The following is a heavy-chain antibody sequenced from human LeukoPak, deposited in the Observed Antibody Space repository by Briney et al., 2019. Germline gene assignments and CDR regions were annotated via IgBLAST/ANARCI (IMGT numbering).Heavy chain of an antibody. CDR1: GGSFSDYY. CDR2: INHSGST. CDR3: ARLRPAGPYYYYMDV. Sequence: NPSETLSLTCAVYGGSFSDYYWIWIRQPPGKGLEWIGEINHSGSTNYNPSLKSRLTISVDTSKNQFSLKLSSVTAADTAVYYCARLRPAGPYYYYMDVWGKGTTVTISS. V-gene: IGHV4-34*01. J-gene: IGHJ6*03.